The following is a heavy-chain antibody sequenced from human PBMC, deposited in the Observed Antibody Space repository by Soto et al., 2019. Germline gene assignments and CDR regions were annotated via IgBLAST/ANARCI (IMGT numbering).Heavy chain of an antibody. V-gene: IGHV4-61*01. Sequence: QVQLQESGPGLVKPSETLSLTCTVSGGSVSSGSYYWSWLRQPPGKTLEWIGYFYYSGSTNYNPSLNYSPSLKSRVTISVDTSKNQFSLKLTSVTAADTAVYYCARDLPADYWGQGTLVTVSS. CDR2: FYYSGST. CDR3: ARDLPADY. J-gene: IGHJ4*02. CDR1: GGSVSSGSYY.